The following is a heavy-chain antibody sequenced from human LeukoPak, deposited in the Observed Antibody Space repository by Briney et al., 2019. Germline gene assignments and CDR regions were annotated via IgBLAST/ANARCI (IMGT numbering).Heavy chain of an antibody. Sequence: PGGSLRLSCAASGFTFRNSAMSWVRQAPGTGLAWVSSIGGHVHSTYYADSVIGRFTISRDDSKNTLYLQMNSLRANDTAIYYCANHRTPDRYHWNYFDYWGQGTLVTVSS. CDR1: GFTFRNSA. CDR2: IGGHVHST. D-gene: IGHD1-20*01. CDR3: ANHRTPDRYHWNYFDY. J-gene: IGHJ4*02. V-gene: IGHV3-23*01.